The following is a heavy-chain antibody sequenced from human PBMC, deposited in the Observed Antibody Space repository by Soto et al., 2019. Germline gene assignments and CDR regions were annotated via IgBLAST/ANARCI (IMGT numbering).Heavy chain of an antibody. CDR2: IFPGDSDT. J-gene: IGHJ4*02. D-gene: IGHD4-17*01. Sequence: PGESLKISCKGSGYSFASSWIAWVRQMPGKGLELMGIIFPGDSDTRYSPSFQGQVTVSADKSISTAYLQWSSLKASDTAMYYCARHDYGDYVYFDYWGQGALVTVSS. V-gene: IGHV5-51*01. CDR3: ARHDYGDYVYFDY. CDR1: GYSFASSW.